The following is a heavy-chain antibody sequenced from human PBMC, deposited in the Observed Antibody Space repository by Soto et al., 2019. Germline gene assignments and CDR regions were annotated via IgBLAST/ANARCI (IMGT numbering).Heavy chain of an antibody. J-gene: IGHJ4*02. CDR2: IKQDGSEK. D-gene: IGHD6-19*01. CDR1: GFTFNTFW. V-gene: IGHV3-7*01. CDR3: AGGTGWLIDY. Sequence: EVQLVESGGGLVQPGGSLRLSCAASGFTFNTFWMNWVRQTPGKGLEWVANIKQDGSEKSYVDSVRGRFTISRDNAENSLDLQMNSLRDEDTAVYYCAGGTGWLIDYWGQGTLVTVSA.